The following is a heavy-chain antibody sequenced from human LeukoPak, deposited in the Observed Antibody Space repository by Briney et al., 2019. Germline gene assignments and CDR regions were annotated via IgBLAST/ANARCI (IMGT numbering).Heavy chain of an antibody. CDR3: AKNGSSWYYFDY. V-gene: IGHV3-23*01. J-gene: IGHJ4*02. CDR2: ISGSGGST. Sequence: GGSLRLSCAASGFTFSSYAMSWVRQAPGKGLEWVSAISGSGGSTYYADSVKGRFTLSRDNSENTLYLQMNSLRAEDTAVYYCAKNGSSWYYFDYWGQGTLVTVSS. CDR1: GFTFSSYA. D-gene: IGHD6-13*01.